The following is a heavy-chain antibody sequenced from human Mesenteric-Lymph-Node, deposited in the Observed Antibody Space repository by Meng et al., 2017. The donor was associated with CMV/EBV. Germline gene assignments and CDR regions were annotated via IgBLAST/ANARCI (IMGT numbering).Heavy chain of an antibody. CDR3: ARPNTLGYSSNYGLDV. CDR2: IHLGDSDT. V-gene: IGHV5-51*01. J-gene: IGHJ6*02. Sequence: KVSCKASGSSFTNYWILWVRQTPGKALEWMGIIHLGDSDTMYSPSFQGRVTMSADKSITTAYLQWASLKDSDTAIYYCARPNTLGYSSNYGLDVWGQGTTVTVSS. CDR1: GSSFTNYW. D-gene: IGHD5-18*01.